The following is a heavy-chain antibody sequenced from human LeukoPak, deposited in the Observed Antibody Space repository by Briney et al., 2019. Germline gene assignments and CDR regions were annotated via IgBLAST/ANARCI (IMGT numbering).Heavy chain of an antibody. CDR2: IIPIFGTA. CDR1: GGTFSSYA. D-gene: IGHD5-24*01. V-gene: IGHV1-69*06. Sequence: SVKVSCKASGGTFSSYAISWVRQAPGQGLEWMGGIIPIFGTANYAQKFQGRVTITADKSTSTAYMELSSLRSEDTAVYYCARPNVEGQHHYYYYMDVWGKGTTVTVPS. CDR3: ARPNVEGQHHYYYYMDV. J-gene: IGHJ6*03.